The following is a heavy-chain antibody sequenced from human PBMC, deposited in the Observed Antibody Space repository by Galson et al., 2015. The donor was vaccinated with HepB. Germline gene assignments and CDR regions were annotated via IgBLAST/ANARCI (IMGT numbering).Heavy chain of an antibody. CDR3: ARDREYYDSSGYSAADAFDI. J-gene: IGHJ3*02. CDR2: ISSSSRTI. D-gene: IGHD3-22*01. V-gene: IGHV3-48*01. Sequence: SLRLSCAASGFTFSNYNMNWVRQAPGKGLEWVSYISSSSRTIYYADSVKGRFTISRDNAKNSLYLQMNSLRVEDTAVYYCARDREYYDSSGYSAADAFDIWGQGTVVTVSS. CDR1: GFTFSNYN.